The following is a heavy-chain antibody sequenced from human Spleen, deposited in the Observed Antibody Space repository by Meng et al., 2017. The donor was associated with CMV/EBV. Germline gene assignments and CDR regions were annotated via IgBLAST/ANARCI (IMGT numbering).Heavy chain of an antibody. CDR2: IYHSGST. J-gene: IGHJ4*02. D-gene: IGHD3-16*02. Sequence: SLPCAVSGGSISSSNLGTWVRQVPGKGLEWIGEIYHSGSTNYNPSLKSRVTISVDKFKNQFSLKLSSVTAADTAVYYCARKVIRAADYWGQGTLVTVSS. CDR3: ARKVIRAADY. V-gene: IGHV4-4*02. CDR1: GGSISSSNL.